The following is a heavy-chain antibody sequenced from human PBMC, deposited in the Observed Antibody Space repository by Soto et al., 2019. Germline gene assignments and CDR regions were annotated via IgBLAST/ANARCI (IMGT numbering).Heavy chain of an antibody. Sequence: QVQLVQSGAEVKKPGASVKVSCKTSGYTFTSEDINWVRQAPGQGLEWMGWMNPKSGNTDYAQKFQGRVTMTSDTSTDTVYMEMSSLRSEDTAVYYCARGYCRGGSCPRSRHFDYWGQGTLVSVSS. CDR3: ARGYCRGGSCPRSRHFDY. V-gene: IGHV1-8*01. CDR2: MNPKSGNT. CDR1: GYTFTSED. J-gene: IGHJ4*02. D-gene: IGHD2-15*01.